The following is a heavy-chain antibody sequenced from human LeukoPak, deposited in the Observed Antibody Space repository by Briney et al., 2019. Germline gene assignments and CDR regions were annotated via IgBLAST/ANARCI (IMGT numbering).Heavy chain of an antibody. Sequence: PSETLSLTCTVSGGSISRYYWSWIRQPPGKGLEWIGYIYYSGSTNYNPSLKSRVTISVDTSKNQFSLKLSSVTAADTAVYYCARHALLRDAFDIWGQGTMVTVSS. J-gene: IGHJ3*02. CDR3: ARHALLRDAFDI. CDR2: IYYSGST. CDR1: GGSISRYY. V-gene: IGHV4-59*08. D-gene: IGHD3-10*01.